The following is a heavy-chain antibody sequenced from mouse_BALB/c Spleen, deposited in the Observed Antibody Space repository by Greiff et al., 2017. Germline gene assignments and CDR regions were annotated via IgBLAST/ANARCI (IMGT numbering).Heavy chain of an antibody. Sequence: EVKLLESGPGLVKPSQSLSLTCTVTGYSITSDYAWNWIRQFPGNKLEWMGYISYSGSTSYNPSLKSRISITRDTSKNQFFLQLNSVTTEDTATYYCARRYGSKGDYFDYWGQGTTLTVSS. J-gene: IGHJ2*01. D-gene: IGHD1-1*01. CDR1: GYSITSDYA. V-gene: IGHV3-2*02. CDR2: ISYSGST. CDR3: ARRYGSKGDYFDY.